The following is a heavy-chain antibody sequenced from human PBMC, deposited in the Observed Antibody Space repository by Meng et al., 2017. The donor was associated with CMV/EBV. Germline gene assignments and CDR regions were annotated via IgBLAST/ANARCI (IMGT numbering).Heavy chain of an antibody. D-gene: IGHD2-2*02. Sequence: ASVKVSCKASGYTFNSYDINWVRQATGQGLEWMGWMNPNSGNTGYAQKFQGRVTITRNTSISTAYMELSSLRSEDTAVYYCARGYCSSTSCYTRYYYGMDVWGQGTTVTVSS. CDR2: MNPNSGNT. V-gene: IGHV1-8*03. CDR3: ARGYCSSTSCYTRYYYGMDV. CDR1: GYTFNSYD. J-gene: IGHJ6*02.